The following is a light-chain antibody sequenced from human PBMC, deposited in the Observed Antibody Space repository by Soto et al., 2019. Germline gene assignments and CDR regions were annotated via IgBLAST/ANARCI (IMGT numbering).Light chain of an antibody. V-gene: IGKV1-5*01. CDR3: QQYNSPLT. CDR2: DAS. J-gene: IGKJ4*01. Sequence: DIQMTQSPSTLSASVGDRVTITCRASQSISSLLSWYQQKKGKAPKLLLLDASSLESGVPSRISGSGSGTEFTLISSILQPDDFAPYYCQQYNSPLTFGGGTKVEIK. CDR1: QSISSL.